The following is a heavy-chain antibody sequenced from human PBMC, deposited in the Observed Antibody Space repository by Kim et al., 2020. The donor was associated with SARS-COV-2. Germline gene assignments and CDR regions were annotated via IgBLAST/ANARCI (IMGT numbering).Heavy chain of an antibody. CDR3: VRLSSGWYYDY. D-gene: IGHD6-19*01. CDR1: GFTFRSYT. V-gene: IGHV3-64D*06. J-gene: IGHJ4*02. CDR2: ISGDGGNT. Sequence: GGSLRLSCSVSGFTFRSYTMHWIRQAPGKGLKYVSAISGDGGNTFYSDSVKGRFTISRDNSKNTLYLQMSSLRPEDTAVYYCVRLSSGWYYDYWGPGTLVTVSS.